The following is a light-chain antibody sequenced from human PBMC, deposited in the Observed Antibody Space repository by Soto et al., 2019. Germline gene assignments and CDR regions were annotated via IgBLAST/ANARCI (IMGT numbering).Light chain of an antibody. Sequence: DIVMTQSPLSLPVTPGEPASISCRSSQSLLHSNGYNYLDWYRQKQGQSTQLLIYVGSNRASVVHDMFSGSRLGTDFPLKISRVEAEDVGVYYFMQALQNYTFGQVTKLEIK. V-gene: IGKV2-28*01. CDR2: VGS. CDR1: QSLLHSNGYNY. CDR3: MQALQNYT. J-gene: IGKJ2*01.